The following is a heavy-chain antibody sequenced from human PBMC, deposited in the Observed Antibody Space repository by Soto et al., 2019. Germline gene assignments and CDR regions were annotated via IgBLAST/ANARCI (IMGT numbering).Heavy chain of an antibody. J-gene: IGHJ5*02. CDR2: IYYSGGT. V-gene: IGHV4-59*01. Sequence: QVQLQESGPGLVKPSETLSLTCTVSGGSIRSYYWSWIRQPPGKGLEWIGYIYYSGGTNYNPSLKSRVTISVDTSKNQFSLKLSSVTAADTAVYYCARALFGRSTWFDPWGQGTLVTVSS. D-gene: IGHD3-16*01. CDR1: GGSIRSYY. CDR3: ARALFGRSTWFDP.